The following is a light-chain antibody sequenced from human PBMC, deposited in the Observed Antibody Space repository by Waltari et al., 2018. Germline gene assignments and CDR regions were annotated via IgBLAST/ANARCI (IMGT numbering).Light chain of an antibody. J-gene: IGKJ1*01. CDR2: GSF. CDR3: QQYGTLPRT. Sequence: ELVLTQSPGTLSLSPGERATLSCRASQTLSRNSLAWYQQKPGPAPRLIIYGSFTRATGIPDRFSGSGSGTDFTLTIIRLVPEDFAVYYCQQYGTLPRTFGQGTKVELK. V-gene: IGKV3-20*01. CDR1: QTLSRNS.